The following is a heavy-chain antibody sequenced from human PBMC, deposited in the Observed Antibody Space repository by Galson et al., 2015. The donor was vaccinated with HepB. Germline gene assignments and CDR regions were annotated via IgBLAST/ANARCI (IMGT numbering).Heavy chain of an antibody. D-gene: IGHD3-10*01. J-gene: IGHJ4*02. CDR3: ARDRMASRYGSGRLDY. Sequence: SLRLSCAGPGFSFRVYAMHCVRQAPGKGLEWVGVISYDGTNESYSPSVKGRFTISRDNSNNTLYLQLNSLRSDDTAVYFCARDRMASRYGSGRLDYWGQGKLVIVSS. CDR2: ISYDGTNE. CDR1: GFSFRVYA. V-gene: IGHV3-30*01.